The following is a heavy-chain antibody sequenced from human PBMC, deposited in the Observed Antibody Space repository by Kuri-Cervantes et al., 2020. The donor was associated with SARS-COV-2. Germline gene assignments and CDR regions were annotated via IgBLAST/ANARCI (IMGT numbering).Heavy chain of an antibody. CDR2: ISSSSSYI. Sequence: GGSLRLSCAASGFIFSSYSMNWVRQAPGKGLEWVSSISSSSSYIYYADSVKGRFTISRDNAKNSLYLQMNSLRAEDTAVYYCARDRRLYYDFWSGYYMDVWGKGTTVTVSS. CDR3: ARDRRLYYDFWSGYYMDV. D-gene: IGHD3-3*01. J-gene: IGHJ6*03. CDR1: GFIFSSYS. V-gene: IGHV3-21*01.